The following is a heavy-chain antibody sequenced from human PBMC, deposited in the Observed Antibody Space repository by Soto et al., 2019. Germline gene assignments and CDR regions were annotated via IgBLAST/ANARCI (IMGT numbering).Heavy chain of an antibody. CDR1: GYTFTNYG. CDR3: ARVRQVVGYFYYYMDV. J-gene: IGHJ6*03. Sequence: ASVKVSCKASGYTFTNYGITWVRQAPGQGLEWMGWISAYNGDTHYTQRLQGRFTMTTDTSTSTAYMELRGLRSDDTAVYYCARVRQVVGYFYYYMDVWGKGTTVTVSS. D-gene: IGHD6-6*01. V-gene: IGHV1-18*01. CDR2: ISAYNGDT.